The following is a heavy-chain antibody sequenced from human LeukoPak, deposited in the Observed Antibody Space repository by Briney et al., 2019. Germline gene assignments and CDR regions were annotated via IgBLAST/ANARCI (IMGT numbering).Heavy chain of an antibody. CDR2: ISSSSSYI. CDR1: GFTSSSHS. J-gene: IGHJ4*02. Sequence: GGSLRLSCAASGFTSSSHSMNWVRQAPGKGLEWVSSISSSSSYIYYADSVKGRFTISRDNAKNSLYLQMNSLRAEDTAVYYCARDRSIVGATTDYWGQGTLVTVSS. CDR3: ARDRSIVGATTDY. D-gene: IGHD1-26*01. V-gene: IGHV3-21*01.